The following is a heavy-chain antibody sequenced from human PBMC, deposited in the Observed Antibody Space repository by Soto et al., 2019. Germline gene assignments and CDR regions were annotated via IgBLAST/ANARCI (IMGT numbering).Heavy chain of an antibody. CDR3: ARVRKWSSRPIDY. V-gene: IGHV1-2*02. CDR1: GYTFTGCY. CDR2: INPKGGGT. D-gene: IGHD2-2*01. Sequence: GASVKVSCKASGYTFTGCYMHWVRQAPGQGLEWMGWINPKGGGTTYAEKFQGRLTIIRDTSISTAEMELNRLRSDCTAGYYCARVRKWSSRPIDYWGQGTLVIVSS. J-gene: IGHJ4*02.